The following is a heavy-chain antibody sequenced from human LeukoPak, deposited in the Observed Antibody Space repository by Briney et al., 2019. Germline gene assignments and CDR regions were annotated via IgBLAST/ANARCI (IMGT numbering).Heavy chain of an antibody. Sequence: SETLSLTCTVSGVSLSSYYSSGVRQHPGKGLEWIWYIYYSGSTYYNPSLKSRVTISVDTSKNQFSLKLSSVTAADTAVYYCARYSSGWYSSADDYWGQGTLVTVSS. CDR1: GVSLSSYY. CDR3: ARYSSGWYSSADDY. CDR2: IYYSGST. D-gene: IGHD6-19*01. V-gene: IGHV4-59*06. J-gene: IGHJ4*02.